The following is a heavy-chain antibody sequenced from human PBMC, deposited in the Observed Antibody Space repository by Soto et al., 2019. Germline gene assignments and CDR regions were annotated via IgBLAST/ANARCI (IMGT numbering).Heavy chain of an antibody. D-gene: IGHD3-10*01. J-gene: IGHJ1*01. V-gene: IGHV1-3*01. CDR3: ERSQSMVSLVYLYY. Sequence: QVHLVQTGAELRKPGASVKVSCKASGYNFTSYAIHWVRQAPGQRPNWMGWINGDNGKATYSEKIQGRVTITRDINATTAVLELSSMTAEDTAVYYYERSQSMVSLVYLYYWGQGSLVTV. CDR1: GYNFTSYA. CDR2: INGDNGKA.